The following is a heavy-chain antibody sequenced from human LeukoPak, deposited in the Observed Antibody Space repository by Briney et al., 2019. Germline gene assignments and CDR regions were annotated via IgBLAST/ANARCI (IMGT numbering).Heavy chain of an antibody. CDR3: ASCSGSYYLVY. J-gene: IGHJ4*02. D-gene: IGHD3-10*02. Sequence: GGSLRLSCAASGFTLSSYAMSWVRQAPGKGLEWVSAISGSGGSTYYADSVKGRFTISRDNSKNTLYLQMNSLRAEDTAVYYCASCSGSYYLVYWGQGTLVTVSS. CDR2: ISGSGGST. CDR1: GFTLSSYA. V-gene: IGHV3-23*01.